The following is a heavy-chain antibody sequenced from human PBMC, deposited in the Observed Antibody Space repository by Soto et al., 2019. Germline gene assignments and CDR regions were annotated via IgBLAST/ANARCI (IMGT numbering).Heavy chain of an antibody. J-gene: IGHJ5*02. D-gene: IGHD3-3*01. V-gene: IGHV1-18*01. CDR3: ARESRITIFPGPSGGVRWFDP. CDR2: ISAYNGNT. Sequence: ASVKVSCKASGYTFTSYGISWVRQAPGQGLEWMGWISAYNGNTNYAQKLQGRVTMTTDTSTSTAYMELRSLRSDDTAVYYCARESRITIFPGPSGGVRWFDPWGQGTLVTVSS. CDR1: GYTFTSYG.